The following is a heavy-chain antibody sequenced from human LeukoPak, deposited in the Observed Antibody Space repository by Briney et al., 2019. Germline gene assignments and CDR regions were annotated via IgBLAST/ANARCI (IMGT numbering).Heavy chain of an antibody. CDR2: IDPSDSYT. CDR3: ARHRGGVYYYGSGSYFDLRFDP. J-gene: IGHJ5*02. D-gene: IGHD3-10*01. CDR1: GYSFTSYW. V-gene: IGHV5-10-1*01. Sequence: GESLKISCKGSGYSFTSYWISWVRQMPGKGLEWMGRIDPSDSYTNYSPSFQGHVTISADKSISTAYLQWSSLKASDTAMYYCARHRGGVYYYGSGSYFDLRFDPWGQGTLVTVSS.